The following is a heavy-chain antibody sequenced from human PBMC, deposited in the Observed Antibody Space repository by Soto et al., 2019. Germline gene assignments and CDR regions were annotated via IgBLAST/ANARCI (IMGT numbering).Heavy chain of an antibody. CDR2: ISDNGGTT. D-gene: IGHD4-4*01. CDR1: EFTFSNYA. J-gene: IGHJ5*02. V-gene: IGHV3-23*01. CDR3: AKFAAGYSSNWFDP. Sequence: GGSLRLSCAASEFTFSNYAMSWVRQAPGKGLEWVSSISDNGGTTYYADSVKGRFTISRDNSKNTLYLQMNSLRAEDTAVYYCAKFAAGYSSNWFDPWGQGTLVTVSS.